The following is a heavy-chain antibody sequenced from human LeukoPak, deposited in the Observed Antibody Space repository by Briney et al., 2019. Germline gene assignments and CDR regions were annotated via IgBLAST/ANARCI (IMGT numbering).Heavy chain of an antibody. J-gene: IGHJ4*02. CDR1: GFTFSSYG. CDR3: AREIYDYVWGSYRPRYYFDY. D-gene: IGHD3-16*02. V-gene: IGHV3-33*01. CDR2: XXXXXXNK. Sequence: GRSLRLSCAASGFTFSSYGMHWVRQAPGKGLXXXXXXXXXXXNKYYADSVKGRFTISRDNSKNTLYLQMNSLRAEDTAVYYCAREIYDYVWGSYRPRYYFDYWGQGTLVTVSS.